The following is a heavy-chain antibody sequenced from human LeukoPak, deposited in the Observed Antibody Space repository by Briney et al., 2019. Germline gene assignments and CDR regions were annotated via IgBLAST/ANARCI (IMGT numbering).Heavy chain of an antibody. J-gene: IGHJ2*01. V-gene: IGHV2-70*16. CDR1: GGSISSYYW. Sequence: TLSLTCTVSGGSISSYYWSWIRQPPGKALEWLARIDWDDDKFYSTSLKTRLTISKDTSKNQVVLTMTNMDPVDTATYYCARSHGPIRGYFDLWGRGTLVTVSS. CDR2: IDWDDDK. CDR3: ARSHGPIRGYFDL.